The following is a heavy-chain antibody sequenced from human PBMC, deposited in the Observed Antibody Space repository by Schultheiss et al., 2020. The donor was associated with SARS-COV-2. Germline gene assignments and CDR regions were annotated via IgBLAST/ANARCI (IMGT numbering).Heavy chain of an antibody. CDR3: ASEKGAYYYDSSGFDY. Sequence: GGSLRLSCAASGFTFSSYAMSWVRQAPGKGLEWVSAISGSGGSTYYADSVKGRFTISRDNSKNTLYLQMNSLRAEDTAVYYCASEKGAYYYDSSGFDYWGQGTLVTVS. J-gene: IGHJ4*02. CDR2: ISGSGGST. V-gene: IGHV3-23*01. CDR1: GFTFSSYA. D-gene: IGHD3-22*01.